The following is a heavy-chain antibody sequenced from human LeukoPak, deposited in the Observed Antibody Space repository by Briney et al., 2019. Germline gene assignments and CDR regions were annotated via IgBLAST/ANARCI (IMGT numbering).Heavy chain of an antibody. CDR2: FDPEDGET. D-gene: IGHD2-2*01. V-gene: IGHV1-24*01. Sequence: EASVKVSCKVSGYTLTELSMHWVRQAPGKGLEWMGGFDPEDGETIYAQKFQGRVTMTEDTSTDTAYMELSRLRSDDTAVYYCARLFLYCSSTSCYQNWFDPWGQGTLVTVSS. CDR3: ARLFLYCSSTSCYQNWFDP. CDR1: GYTLTELS. J-gene: IGHJ5*02.